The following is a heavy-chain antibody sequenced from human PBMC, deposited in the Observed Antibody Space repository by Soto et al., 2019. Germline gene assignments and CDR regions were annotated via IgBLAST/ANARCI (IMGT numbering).Heavy chain of an antibody. V-gene: IGHV1-3*01. CDR1: GYTFTSYA. CDR2: INAGNGNT. J-gene: IGHJ6*02. D-gene: IGHD3-22*01. CDR3: ARGITYYYDSSGSDV. Sequence: ASVKVSCKASGYTFTSYAMHWVRQAPGQRLEWMGWINAGNGNTKYSQKFQGRVTITRDTSASTAYMELSSLRSEDTAVYYCARGITYYYDSSGSDVWGQGTTVTVSS.